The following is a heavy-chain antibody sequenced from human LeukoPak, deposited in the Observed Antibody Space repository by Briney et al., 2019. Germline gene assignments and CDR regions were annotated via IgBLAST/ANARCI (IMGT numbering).Heavy chain of an antibody. Sequence: SVKVSRKASGGTFSSYAISWVRQAPGQGLEWMGGIIPIFGTANYAQKFQGRVTITTDESTSTAYMELSSLRSEDTAVYYCARTPWGFWSGTIYYMDVWGKGTTVTVSS. J-gene: IGHJ6*03. D-gene: IGHD3-3*01. CDR3: ARTPWGFWSGTIYYMDV. V-gene: IGHV1-69*05. CDR1: GGTFSSYA. CDR2: IIPIFGTA.